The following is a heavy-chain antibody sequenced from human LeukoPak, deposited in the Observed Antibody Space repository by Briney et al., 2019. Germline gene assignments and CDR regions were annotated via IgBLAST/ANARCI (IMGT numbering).Heavy chain of an antibody. CDR3: TRDPGDGYKLRYFDY. D-gene: IGHD5-24*01. V-gene: IGHV3-49*03. Sequence: GGSLRLSCTASGLTFGDYAMSWFRQAPGKGLEWVGFIRSKAYGGTTEYAASVKGRFTISRDDSKSIAYLQMNSLKTEDTAVYYCTRDPGDGYKLRYFDYWGQGTLVTVSS. CDR1: GLTFGDYA. CDR2: IRSKAYGGTT. J-gene: IGHJ4*02.